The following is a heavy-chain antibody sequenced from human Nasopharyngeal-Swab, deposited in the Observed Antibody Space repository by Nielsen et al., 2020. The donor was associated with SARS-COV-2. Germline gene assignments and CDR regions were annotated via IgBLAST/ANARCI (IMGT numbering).Heavy chain of an antibody. CDR1: GFGFSNYA. CDR2: IAYDGRNK. J-gene: IGHJ6*03. Sequence: GESLKISCAASGFGFSNYAMHWVRQAPGKGLEWVAVIAYDGRNKYYADSVKGRFTISRDNSMNTLHLQMSDLRAEDTAMYYCARNTAMALFYYYYYMDVWGKGTTVTVSS. CDR3: ARNTAMALFYYYYYMDV. D-gene: IGHD5-18*01. V-gene: IGHV3-30-3*01.